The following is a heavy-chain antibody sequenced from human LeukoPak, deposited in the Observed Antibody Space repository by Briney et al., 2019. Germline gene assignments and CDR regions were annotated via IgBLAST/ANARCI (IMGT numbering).Heavy chain of an antibody. D-gene: IGHD3-16*02. V-gene: IGHV4-38-2*02. CDR1: GYSISSGYY. J-gene: IGHJ4*02. Sequence: SETLSLTCTVSGYSISSGYYWGWIRQPPGKGLEWIGSIYHSGRTYYNPSLNSRVTISVDTSKNQFSLRLSSVTAADTAVYYCARDSPELSLGGDFWGQGTLVTVSS. CDR2: IYHSGRT. CDR3: ARDSPELSLGGDF.